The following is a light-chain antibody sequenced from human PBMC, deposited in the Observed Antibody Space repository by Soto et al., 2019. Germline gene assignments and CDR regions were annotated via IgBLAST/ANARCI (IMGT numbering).Light chain of an antibody. CDR3: QQYGSSPYT. V-gene: IGKV3-20*01. CDR1: QSVSSTY. Sequence: EIVLTQSPGTLSLSPGERATLSCRASQSVSSTYLAWYQHKPGQAPRLLIFGASSRATGIPDRFSGSGSGTDFTLTISRLEPEDFAVYYCQQYGSSPYTFGPVTKLEIK. CDR2: GAS. J-gene: IGKJ2*01.